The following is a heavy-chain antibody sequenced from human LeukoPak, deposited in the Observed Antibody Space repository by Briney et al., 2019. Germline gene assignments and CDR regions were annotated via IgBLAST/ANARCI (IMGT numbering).Heavy chain of an antibody. CDR2: ISSSGST. Sequence: SETLSLTCTVSGDSISSGDYYWSWIRQPAGKGLEWIGRISSSGSTNYNPSLKSRVTISVDTSKNQFSLKLSSVTAADTAVYYCASVRRGFGESSKYYSYYYMDVWGNGTTVPIS. CDR1: GDSISSGDYY. D-gene: IGHD3-10*01. CDR3: ASVRRGFGESSKYYSYYYMDV. V-gene: IGHV4-61*02. J-gene: IGHJ6*03.